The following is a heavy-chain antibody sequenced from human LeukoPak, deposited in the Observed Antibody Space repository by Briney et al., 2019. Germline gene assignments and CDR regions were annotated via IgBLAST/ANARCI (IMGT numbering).Heavy chain of an antibody. J-gene: IGHJ6*02. CDR1: GYTLTELS. Sequence: GASVKVSCKVSGYTLTELSMHWVRQAPGKGLEWMGGFDPEDGETIYAQKFQGRVTITEDTSTDTAYMELSSLRSEDTAVYYCATGRDPEARYYGMDVWGQGTTVTVSS. CDR3: ATGRDPEARYYGMDV. CDR2: FDPEDGET. D-gene: IGHD5-24*01. V-gene: IGHV1-24*01.